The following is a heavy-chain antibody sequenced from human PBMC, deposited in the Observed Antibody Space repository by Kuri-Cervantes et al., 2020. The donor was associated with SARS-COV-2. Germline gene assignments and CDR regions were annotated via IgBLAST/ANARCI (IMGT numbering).Heavy chain of an antibody. CDR3: ARRQLVSGLNEDAFDI. J-gene: IGHJ3*02. Sequence: SETLSLTCTVSGGSVSSHYWSWIRQPPGKGLEWIGYIYYSGSTNYNPSLKSRVTISVDTSKNQFSLKLSSVTAADTAVYYCARRQLVSGLNEDAFDIWGQGTMVTVSS. CDR2: IYYSGST. D-gene: IGHD6-6*01. CDR1: GGSVSSHY. V-gene: IGHV4-59*08.